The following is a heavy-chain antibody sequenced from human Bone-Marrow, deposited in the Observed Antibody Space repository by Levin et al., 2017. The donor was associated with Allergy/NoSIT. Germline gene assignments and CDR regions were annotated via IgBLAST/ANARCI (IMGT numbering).Heavy chain of an antibody. CDR3: AREATYYGMDV. CDR1: GGSINSDY. Sequence: NASETLSLTCKVSGGSINSDYWSWVRQAPGKGLEWIGYIHYSGATKYNPSLQSRVTISADTSKNDISLKMNSVTAADTAVYYCAREATYYGMDVWGQGTSVSVSS. J-gene: IGHJ6*02. V-gene: IGHV4-59*01. CDR2: IHYSGAT.